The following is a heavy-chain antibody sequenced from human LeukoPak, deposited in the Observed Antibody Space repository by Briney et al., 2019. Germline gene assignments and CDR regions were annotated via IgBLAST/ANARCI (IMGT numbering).Heavy chain of an antibody. J-gene: IGHJ3*02. CDR3: ARADPRYCGGDCYSXLAFDI. D-gene: IGHD2-21*02. CDR2: IYYSGST. Sequence: PSETLSLTCTVSGGSISSGGYYWSWIRQHPGKGLEWIGYIYYSGSTYYNPSLKSRVTISVDTSKNQFSLKLSSVTAADTAVYYCARADPRYCGGDCYSXLAFDIWGQXXXXXVSS. V-gene: IGHV4-31*03. CDR1: GGSISSGGYY.